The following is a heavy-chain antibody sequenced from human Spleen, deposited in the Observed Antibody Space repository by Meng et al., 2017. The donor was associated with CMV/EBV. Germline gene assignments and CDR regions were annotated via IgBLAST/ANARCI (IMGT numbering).Heavy chain of an antibody. Sequence: SETLSLTCTVSGGSISSRSYFWGWIRQPPGKGLEWIGSVYYSGSTHYSPSLKSRVTISVDTSKNQFSLKLSSVTAADTAVYYCARGYCSGGSCVDYWGQGTLVTVSS. V-gene: IGHV4-39*07. CDR1: GGSISSRSYF. D-gene: IGHD2-15*01. J-gene: IGHJ4*02. CDR3: ARGYCSGGSCVDY. CDR2: VYYSGST.